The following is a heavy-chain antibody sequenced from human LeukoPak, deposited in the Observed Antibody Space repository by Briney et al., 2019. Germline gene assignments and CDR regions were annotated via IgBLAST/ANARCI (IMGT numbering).Heavy chain of an antibody. J-gene: IGHJ5*02. V-gene: IGHV1-2*02. D-gene: IGHD3-3*01. CDR3: ARDHDFWSGYYQFDP. CDR2: INPNSGGT. Sequence: GASVKVSCKASGYTFTGYYMDWVRQAPGQGLEWMGWINPNSGGTNYAQKFQGRVTMTRDTSISTAYMELSRLRSDDTAVYYCARDHDFWSGYYQFDPWGQGTLVTVSS. CDR1: GYTFTGYY.